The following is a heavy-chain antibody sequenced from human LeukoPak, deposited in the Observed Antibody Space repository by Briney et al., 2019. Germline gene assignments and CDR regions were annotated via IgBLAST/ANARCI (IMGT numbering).Heavy chain of an antibody. V-gene: IGHV3-23*01. Sequence: PGGSLRLSCAASVFTFSSYAMSCVRQAPGKGLECVSAISGSGGSTYYADSVKGRFTISRDNSKNTLYLQMNSLRAEDTAVYYCAKGSRRGGDLPDFDYWGQGTLVTVSS. J-gene: IGHJ4*02. CDR2: ISGSGGST. CDR3: AKGSRRGGDLPDFDY. D-gene: IGHD3-16*01. CDR1: VFTFSSYA.